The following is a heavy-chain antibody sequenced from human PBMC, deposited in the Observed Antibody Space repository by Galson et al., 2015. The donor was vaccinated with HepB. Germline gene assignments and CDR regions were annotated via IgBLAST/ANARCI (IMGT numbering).Heavy chain of an antibody. CDR3: ARAGLVMTTVTNLDY. D-gene: IGHD4-17*01. CDR1: GFTFGSYA. V-gene: IGHV3-30*04. CDR2: ISYDGSNK. J-gene: IGHJ4*02. Sequence: SLRLSCAASGFTFGSYAMHWVRQAPGKGLEWVAVISYDGSNKYYADSVKGRFTISRDNSKNTLYLQMNSLRAEDTAVYYCARAGLVMTTVTNLDYWGQGTLVTVSS.